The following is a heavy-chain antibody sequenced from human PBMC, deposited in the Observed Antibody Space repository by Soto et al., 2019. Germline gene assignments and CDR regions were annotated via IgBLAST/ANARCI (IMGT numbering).Heavy chain of an antibody. CDR2: IYWDDDN. CDR3: AFCSTSSHWFDP. J-gene: IGHJ5*02. D-gene: IGHD6-13*01. Sequence: QITLKESGPTLVKPTQTLTLTCTFSGFSLSTSGVAVGWIRQPPGKALEWLALIYWDDDNRYSPSLKSRLTITKDTSKNLVVLTMTNMDPVDTASYFCAFCSTSSHWFDPWGQGTLVTVSS. V-gene: IGHV2-5*02. CDR1: GFSLSTSGVA.